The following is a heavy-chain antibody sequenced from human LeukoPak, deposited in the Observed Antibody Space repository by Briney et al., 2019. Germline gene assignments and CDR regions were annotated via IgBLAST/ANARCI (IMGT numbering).Heavy chain of an antibody. J-gene: IGHJ4*02. Sequence: SETLSLTCTVSGGSISSYYWSWIRQPPGKGLEWIVTIYYSGSSYYKPSLKSRVTISVDTSKNQFSLKLTSVTAADTAVYYCARSLGRQLWAYDYWGQGTLVTVSS. V-gene: IGHV4-59*08. CDR3: ARSLGRQLWAYDY. CDR1: GGSISSYY. CDR2: IYYSGSS. D-gene: IGHD1-1*01.